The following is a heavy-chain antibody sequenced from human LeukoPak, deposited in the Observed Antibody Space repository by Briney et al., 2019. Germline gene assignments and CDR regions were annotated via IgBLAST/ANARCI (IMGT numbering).Heavy chain of an antibody. J-gene: IGHJ4*01. Sequence: SETLSLTCTVSGDSIRNHYWSWIRQPPGKGLECIGVIHYSGSTNYNPSGKSRVTISVDTPKNQFSLKLNSVTAADTAVYFCARVSLSGYCSGASCYFDYWGHGTLVTVSS. D-gene: IGHD2-15*01. CDR1: GDSIRNHY. CDR2: IHYSGST. CDR3: ARVSLSGYCSGASCYFDY. V-gene: IGHV4-59*11.